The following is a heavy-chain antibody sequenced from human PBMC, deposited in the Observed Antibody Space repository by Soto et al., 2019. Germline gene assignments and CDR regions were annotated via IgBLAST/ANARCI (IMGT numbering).Heavy chain of an antibody. CDR3: ASERYQVISDGMDV. J-gene: IGHJ6*02. Sequence: QVQLVQSGAEVKTPGASVRVSCKSSGYTFTGYYIHWVREAPGHGLEWMGWLNPQTGGTSYGHKFQGRFTLSRDTSINTAYLELSRLRFDDAAVYFCASERYQVISDGMDVWGQGTTVTVSS. CDR2: LNPQTGGT. V-gene: IGHV1-2*07. CDR1: GYTFTGYY. D-gene: IGHD2-2*01.